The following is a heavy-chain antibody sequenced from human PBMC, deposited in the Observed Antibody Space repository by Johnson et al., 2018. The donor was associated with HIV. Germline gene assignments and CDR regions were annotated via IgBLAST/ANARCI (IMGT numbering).Heavy chain of an antibody. CDR1: GFTFSTYA. J-gene: IGHJ3*02. V-gene: IGHV3-66*01. CDR3: ARGLQDRSCWYNAFDI. D-gene: IGHD6-19*01. Sequence: VQLVESGGGLVQPGGSLRLSCAASGFTFSTYAMNWVRQAPGKGLEWVSVIYSGGSTYSADSVKGRFTISRDNSKNTLDLQMNSLRAEDTAVYYCARGLQDRSCWYNAFDIWGQGTMVTVSS. CDR2: IYSGGST.